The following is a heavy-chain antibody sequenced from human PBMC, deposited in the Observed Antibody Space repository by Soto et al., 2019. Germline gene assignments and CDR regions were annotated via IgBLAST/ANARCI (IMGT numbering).Heavy chain of an antibody. V-gene: IGHV3-23*01. CDR3: ATSFRYFDN. D-gene: IGHD3-9*01. CDR2: ISGTASRT. Sequence: LGGRLRLSCSGSLFTPTTTPLSWVRQPPGKGLEWVTTISGTASRTYYVDSVKGRFFISRDNSKNTVTLQMNNLTLDDTAVYYCATSFRYFDNWGQGTRVTVSS. J-gene: IGHJ4*02. CDR1: LFTPTTTP.